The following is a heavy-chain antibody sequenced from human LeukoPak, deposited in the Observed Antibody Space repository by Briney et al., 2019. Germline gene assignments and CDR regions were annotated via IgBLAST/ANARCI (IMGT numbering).Heavy chain of an antibody. CDR1: GFTFSSYA. CDR2: ISYDGSNK. D-gene: IGHD1-26*01. J-gene: IGHJ4*02. Sequence: PGGSLRLSCAASGFTFSSYAMHWVRQAPGKGVEWVAVISYDGSNKYYADSVKGRFTISRDNSKNTLYMQMNSLRAEDTAVYYWARDGSKWELPNYFDYWGQGTLVTVSS. V-gene: IGHV3-30-3*01. CDR3: ARDGSKWELPNYFDY.